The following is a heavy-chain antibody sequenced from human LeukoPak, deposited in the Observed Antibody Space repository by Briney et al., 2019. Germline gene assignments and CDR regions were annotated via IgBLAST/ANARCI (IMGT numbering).Heavy chain of an antibody. CDR3: AREIIGATVLFDY. CDR2: ISTNSAFI. CDR1: GFTFINYS. Sequence: GGSLRLSCTASGFTFINYSMNWVRQAPGKGLEWVSSISTNSAFIYYADSVRGRFTISRDNTKNSLYLEMDSLRAEDMAVYYCAREIIGATVLFDYWGQGTLVTVSS. V-gene: IGHV3-21*01. D-gene: IGHD4-11*01. J-gene: IGHJ4*02.